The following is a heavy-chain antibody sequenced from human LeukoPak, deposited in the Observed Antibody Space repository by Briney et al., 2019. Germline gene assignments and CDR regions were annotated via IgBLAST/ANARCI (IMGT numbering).Heavy chain of an antibody. D-gene: IGHD3-3*01. J-gene: IGHJ4*02. CDR3: ARGDQFWSGWSS. CDR2: ISSSSSYI. Sequence: PGGSLRLSCAASGFTFSSYSMNWVRQAPGKGLEWVSSISSSSSYIYYADSVKGRFTISRDNAKNSLYLQMNSVRAEDTAVYYCARGDQFWSGWSSWGRGTLVTVSS. V-gene: IGHV3-21*01. CDR1: GFTFSSYS.